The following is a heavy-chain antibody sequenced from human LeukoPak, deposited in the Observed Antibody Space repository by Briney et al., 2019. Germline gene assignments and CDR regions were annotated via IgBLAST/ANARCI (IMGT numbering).Heavy chain of an antibody. CDR3: ARGYYYYYMDV. V-gene: IGHV4-34*01. J-gene: IGHJ6*03. CDR1: GGSFSGYY. Sequence: SETLSLTCAVYGGSFSGYYWSWNRQPPGKGLEWIGEINHSGSTNYNPSLKSRVTISVDTSKNQFSLKLSSVTAADTAVYYCARGYYYYYMDVWGKGTTVTVSS. CDR2: INHSGST.